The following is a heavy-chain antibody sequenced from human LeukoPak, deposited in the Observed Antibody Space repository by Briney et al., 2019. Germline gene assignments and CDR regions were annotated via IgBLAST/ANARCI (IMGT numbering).Heavy chain of an antibody. D-gene: IGHD3-22*01. CDR1: GFTFSNAW. V-gene: IGHV3-15*07. Sequence: GGSLRLSCAASGFTFSNAWMNWVRQAPGKGLEWVGRIKSKTDGGTTDYAAPVKGRFTISRDDPKNTLYLQMNSLKTEDTAVYYCSTTYYYDSSEGYWGQGTLVTVSS. J-gene: IGHJ4*02. CDR2: IKSKTDGGTT. CDR3: STTYYYDSSEGY.